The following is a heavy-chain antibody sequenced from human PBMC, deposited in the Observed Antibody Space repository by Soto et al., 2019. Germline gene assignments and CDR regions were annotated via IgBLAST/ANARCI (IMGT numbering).Heavy chain of an antibody. CDR3: ARMKSRFDELSDSSGMDV. CDR1: GYSFTSYW. Sequence: GESLKISCNGSGYSFTSYWIGRVRQMPGKCLEWMGIIYPGDSDTRYSPSFQGQVTISADKSISTACLQWSSLKASDTAMYYCARMKSRFDELSDSSGMDVWGQGTTVTVSS. V-gene: IGHV5-51*01. D-gene: IGHD3-9*01. CDR2: IYPGDSDT. J-gene: IGHJ6*02.